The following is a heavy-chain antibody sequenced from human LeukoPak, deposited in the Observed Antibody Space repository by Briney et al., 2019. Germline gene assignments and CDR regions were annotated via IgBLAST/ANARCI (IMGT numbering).Heavy chain of an antibody. Sequence: GGSLRLSCAASGFIFSNYGMNWVRQAPGKGLEWVAIIKKDGSEKYYVDSMKGRFTISRDNAKNSLFLQMNSLRAEDTAIYYCTTDTWYSAGHWGQGTLVTVSS. V-gene: IGHV3-7*03. J-gene: IGHJ4*02. D-gene: IGHD2-15*01. CDR2: IKKDGSEK. CDR3: TTDTWYSAGH. CDR1: GFIFSNYG.